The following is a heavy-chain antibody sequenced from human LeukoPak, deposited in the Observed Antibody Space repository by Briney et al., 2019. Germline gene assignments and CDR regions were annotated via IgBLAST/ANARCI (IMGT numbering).Heavy chain of an antibody. CDR3: AHRRLQGYYYDSRPIYYFDY. Sequence: SGPTLVKPTQTLTLTCTFSGFSLSTSGVGVGWIRQPPGKALEWLALIYWNDDKRYSPSLKSRLTITKDTSKNQVVLTMTNMDPVDTATYYCAHRRLQGYYYDSRPIYYFDYWGQGTLVTVSS. CDR1: GFSLSTSGVG. CDR2: IYWNDDK. J-gene: IGHJ4*02. V-gene: IGHV2-5*01. D-gene: IGHD3-22*01.